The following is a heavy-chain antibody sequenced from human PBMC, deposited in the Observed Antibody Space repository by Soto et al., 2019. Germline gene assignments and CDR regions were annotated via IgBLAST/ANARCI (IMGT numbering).Heavy chain of an antibody. V-gene: IGHV1-18*01. CDR3: ARDRVEAALGTFDQ. J-gene: IGHJ4*02. CDR2: ISTYNGKT. D-gene: IGHD6-13*01. CDR1: GYTFSTYP. Sequence: QVQLVQSGAEVKKPGASVKVSCKTSGYTFSTYPISWVRQAPGQGLEWVGWISTYNGKTNYGQKFQGRVTITTDTSASTAYMNLRNLRSGGTAVYYCARDRVEAALGTFDQWGQGTLVTVSS.